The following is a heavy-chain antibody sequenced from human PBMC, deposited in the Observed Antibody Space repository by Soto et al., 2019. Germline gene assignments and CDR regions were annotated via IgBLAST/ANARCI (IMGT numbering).Heavy chain of an antibody. CDR2: IYYSGST. J-gene: IGHJ4*02. CDR1: GGSISSSSYY. CDR3: ASSIAAAGAPFFDY. V-gene: IGHV4-39*01. Sequence: ASETLSLTCTVSGGSISSSSYYWGWIRQPPGKGLEWIGSIYYSGSTYYNPSLKSRVTISVDTSKNQFSLKLSSVTAAETAVYYCASSIAAAGAPFFDYWGQGTLVTVSS. D-gene: IGHD6-13*01.